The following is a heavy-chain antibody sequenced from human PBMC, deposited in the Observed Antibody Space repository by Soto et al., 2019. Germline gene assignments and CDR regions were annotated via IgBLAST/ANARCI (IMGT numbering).Heavy chain of an antibody. Sequence: PGGSLRLSCAASGFTFDDYVMHWVRQAPGKGLEWVSDISWDSGKIDYADSVKGRFIISRDNAKNSLYLQMNSLRAEDTAWYYCAKGAGTGSTHPFHRWGQGTLVTVSS. J-gene: IGHJ5*02. CDR3: AKGAGTGSTHPFHR. CDR1: GFTFDDYV. CDR2: ISWDSGKI. D-gene: IGHD1-7*01. V-gene: IGHV3-9*01.